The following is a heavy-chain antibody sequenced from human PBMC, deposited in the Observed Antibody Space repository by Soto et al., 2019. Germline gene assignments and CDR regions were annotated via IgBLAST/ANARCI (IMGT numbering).Heavy chain of an antibody. CDR2: ISYSGST. V-gene: IGHV4-39*01. J-gene: IGHJ6*03. Sequence: SETLSLTCTVSGGSISSSSSYWGWIRQPPGRGLVWIGSISYSGSTYQNPSLKSRVTISVDTSKNQFSLKLTSVTAADTAVYYCARHAYDCSSTSCYIYYYYYYMDVWGKGTTVTVSS. D-gene: IGHD2-2*01. CDR1: GGSISSSSSY. CDR3: ARHAYDCSSTSCYIYYYYYYMDV.